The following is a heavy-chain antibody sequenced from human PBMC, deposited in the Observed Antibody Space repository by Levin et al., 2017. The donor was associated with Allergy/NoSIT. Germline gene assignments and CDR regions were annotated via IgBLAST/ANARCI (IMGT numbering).Heavy chain of an antibody. CDR3: ARDAVSSAWYIWFDP. V-gene: IGHV4-59*01. D-gene: IGHD6-13*01. CDR1: GGSISSYY. CDR2: IYYSGST. Sequence: SETLSLTCTVSGGSISSYYWSWIRQPPGKGLEWIGYIYYSGSTNYNPSLKSRVTISVDMSKNQFSLKLSSVTAADTAVYYCARDAVSSAWYIWFDPWGQGTLVTVSS. J-gene: IGHJ5*02.